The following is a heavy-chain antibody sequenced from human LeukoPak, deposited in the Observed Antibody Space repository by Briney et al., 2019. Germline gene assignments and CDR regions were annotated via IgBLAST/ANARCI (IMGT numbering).Heavy chain of an antibody. J-gene: IGHJ3*02. Sequence: SETLSLTCTVSGGSISSYYWSWIRQPPGKGLEWIGYIYYSGSTNYNPSLKSRVTISVDTSKNQFSLKLSSVTAADTAVYYCAREWGYYDYVWGTPLDAFDIWGQGPMVTVSS. D-gene: IGHD3-16*01. V-gene: IGHV4-59*01. CDR2: IYYSGST. CDR3: AREWGYYDYVWGTPLDAFDI. CDR1: GGSISSYY.